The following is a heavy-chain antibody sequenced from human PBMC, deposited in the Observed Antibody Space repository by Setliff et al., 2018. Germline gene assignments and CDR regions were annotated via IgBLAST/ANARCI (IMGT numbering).Heavy chain of an antibody. CDR1: GFTFSSYW. D-gene: IGHD3-16*02. V-gene: IGHV3-74*01. CDR3: ARDRGQVTVNNRYGFYYYGMDV. J-gene: IGHJ6*02. Sequence: GGSLRLSCAASGFTFSSYWMHWVRQAPGKGLVWVSCINSDGSSTRYAVSVRGRFTISRDNSKNTVYLRMNALRAEDTGLYYCARDRGQVTVNNRYGFYYYGMDVWGQGTTVTVSS. CDR2: INSDGSST.